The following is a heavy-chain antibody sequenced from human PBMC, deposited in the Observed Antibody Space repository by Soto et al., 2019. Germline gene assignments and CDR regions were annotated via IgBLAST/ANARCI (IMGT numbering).Heavy chain of an antibody. Sequence: ASVKVSCTASGDPFTCSYLQWVRQAPGQGPEWMGRIICSSGATIYAQQFQGRVTMTTDTSTSTAYMELRSLRSDDTDVYYCATSDDSGFDPWGQGTLVTVSS. D-gene: IGHD3-10*01. CDR2: IICSSGAT. V-gene: IGHV1-46*01. CDR3: ATSDDSGFDP. J-gene: IGHJ5*02. CDR1: GDPFTCSY.